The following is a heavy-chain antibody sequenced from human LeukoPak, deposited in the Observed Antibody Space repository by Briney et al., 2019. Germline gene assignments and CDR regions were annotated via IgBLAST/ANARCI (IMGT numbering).Heavy chain of an antibody. CDR2: INRSGSS. V-gene: IGHV4-34*01. D-gene: IGHD3-3*01. CDR3: AREAAYNFWGGYYQTTYYTDV. J-gene: IGHJ6*03. CDR1: GGSFSGYS. Sequence: PSETLSLTCAVYGGSFSGYSWSWIRQPPGKGLEWIGEINRSGSSNYAPSLKSRVTVSVDTSKNQFSLNLSSVTAADTAVYYCAREAAYNFWGGYYQTTYYTDVWGTGTTVTVSS.